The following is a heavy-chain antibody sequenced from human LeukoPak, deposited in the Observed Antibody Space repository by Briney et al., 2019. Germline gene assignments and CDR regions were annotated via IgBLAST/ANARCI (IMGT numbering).Heavy chain of an antibody. D-gene: IGHD3-22*01. CDR3: ARVTPGGGSYDTNLHDY. V-gene: IGHV3-30-3*01. J-gene: IGHJ4*02. Sequence: GGSLRLSCAASGFTFSSYAMHWVRQAPGKGLEWVAVISYDGSNKYYADSVKGRFTISRDNSKNTLYLQMNSLRAEDTAAYYCARVTPGGGSYDTNLHDYWGQGTLVTVSS. CDR1: GFTFSSYA. CDR2: ISYDGSNK.